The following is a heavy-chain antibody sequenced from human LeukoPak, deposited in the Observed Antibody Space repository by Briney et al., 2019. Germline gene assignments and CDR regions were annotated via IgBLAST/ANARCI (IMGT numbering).Heavy chain of an antibody. CDR2: ISGSGGST. CDR3: ARHTGGHRSFDC. J-gene: IGHJ4*02. Sequence: GGSLRLSCAASGFTFSSYAMSWVRQAPGKGLEWVSAISGSGGSTYYADSVKGRFTISRDNSKNTLYLQMNSLRAEDTAVYYCARHTGGHRSFDCWGQGTLVTVSS. D-gene: IGHD1-14*01. CDR1: GFTFSSYA. V-gene: IGHV3-23*01.